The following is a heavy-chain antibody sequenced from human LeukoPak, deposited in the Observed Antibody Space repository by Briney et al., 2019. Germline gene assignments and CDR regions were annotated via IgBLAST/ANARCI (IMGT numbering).Heavy chain of an antibody. V-gene: IGHV3-9*01. CDR2: ISWNSGSI. J-gene: IGHJ4*02. CDR3: AKGRSSSWSFDY. D-gene: IGHD6-13*01. CDR1: GFAFDDYA. Sequence: GRSLRLSCAASGFAFDDYAMHWVRQAPGKGLEWVSGISWNSGSIGYADSVKGRFTISRDNAKNSLYLQMNSLRAADTALYYCAKGRSSSWSFDYWGQGTLVTVSS.